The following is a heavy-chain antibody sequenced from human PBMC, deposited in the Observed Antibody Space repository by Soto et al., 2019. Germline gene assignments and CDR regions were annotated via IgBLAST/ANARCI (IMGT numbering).Heavy chain of an antibody. V-gene: IGHV4-30-2*01. CDR2: IYHSGST. CDR1: GGSISSGGYS. J-gene: IGHJ2*01. CDR3: ARGAVGNSANHWYFDL. Sequence: QLQLQESGSGLVKPSQTLSLTCAVSGGSISSGGYSWSWIRQPPGKGLEWIGYIYHSGSTYYNPALNSRVTISVDRSKNQFSLKLSSVTAADTDVYYCARGAVGNSANHWYFDLWGRGTLVTVS. D-gene: IGHD4-4*01.